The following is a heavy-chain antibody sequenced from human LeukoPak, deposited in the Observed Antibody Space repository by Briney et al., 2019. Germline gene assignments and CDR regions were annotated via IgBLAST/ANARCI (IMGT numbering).Heavy chain of an antibody. CDR2: IYYSGST. Sequence: SETLSLTCTVSGASISGSGYYWGWIRQPPGKGLEWIGSIYYSGSTYYNPSLKSRVTISVDTSKNQFSLKLSSVTAADTAVYYCARLVVRVGYFDYWGQGTLVTVSS. V-gene: IGHV4-39*01. CDR1: GASISGSGYY. J-gene: IGHJ4*02. D-gene: IGHD2-2*01. CDR3: ARLVVRVGYFDY.